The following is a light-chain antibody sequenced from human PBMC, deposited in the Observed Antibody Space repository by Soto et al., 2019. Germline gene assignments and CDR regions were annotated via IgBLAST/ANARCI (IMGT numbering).Light chain of an antibody. CDR1: SSDIGGYNY. V-gene: IGLV2-8*01. J-gene: IGLJ2*01. CDR3: SSYAGSKNLV. Sequence: QSVLTQPPSASGSPGQSVTISCTGTSSDIGGYNYVSWYQRHPGRAPKLMIFEVTKRPSGVPDRFSGSKSGNTASLTVSGLQAEDEADYFCSSYAGSKNLVFGGGTKLTVL. CDR2: EVT.